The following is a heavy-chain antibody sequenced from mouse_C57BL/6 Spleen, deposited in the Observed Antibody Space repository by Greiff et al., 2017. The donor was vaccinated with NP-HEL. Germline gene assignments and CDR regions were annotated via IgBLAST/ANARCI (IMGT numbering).Heavy chain of an antibody. J-gene: IGHJ1*03. CDR3: AREGITTVVEGYFDV. CDR1: GYAFTNYL. D-gene: IGHD1-1*01. Sequence: QVQLQQSGAELVRPGTSVKVSCKASGYAFTNYLIEWVKQRPGQGLEWIGVINPGSGGTNYNEKFKGKATLTADKSSSTAYMQLSSLTSEDSAVYFCAREGITTVVEGYFDVWGTGTTVTVSS. V-gene: IGHV1-54*01. CDR2: INPGSGGT.